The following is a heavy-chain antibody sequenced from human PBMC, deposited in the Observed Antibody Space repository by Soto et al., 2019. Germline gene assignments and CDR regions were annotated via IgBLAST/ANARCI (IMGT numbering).Heavy chain of an antibody. CDR1: GGSFSGYY. CDR2: INHSGST. V-gene: IGHV4-34*01. D-gene: IGHD3-10*01. Sequence: PSETLSLTCAVYGGSFSGYYWSWIRQPPGKGLEWIGEINHSGSTNYNPSLKSRVTISVDTSKNQFSLKLSSVTAADTAVYYCARLVTRYQYYYGSGSRDIYYTDVWGKGTTVTVSS. J-gene: IGHJ6*03. CDR3: ARLVTRYQYYYGSGSRDIYYTDV.